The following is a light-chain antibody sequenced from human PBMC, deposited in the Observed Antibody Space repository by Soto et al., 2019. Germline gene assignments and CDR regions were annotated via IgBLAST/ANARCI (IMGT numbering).Light chain of an antibody. Sequence: DIQMTQSPSTLSASVGDRVTITCRASQSISSWLAWYQQRPGKAPKLLIYKASSLESGVPSRFSGRGSGTEFTLTLNSLQPDDFATYYCQQYNSYSKTFGQGTKVEIK. V-gene: IGKV1-5*03. CDR2: KAS. CDR1: QSISSW. J-gene: IGKJ1*01. CDR3: QQYNSYSKT.